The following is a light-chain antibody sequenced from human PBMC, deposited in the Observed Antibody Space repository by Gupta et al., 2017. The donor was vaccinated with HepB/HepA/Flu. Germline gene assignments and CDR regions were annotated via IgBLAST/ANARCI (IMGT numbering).Light chain of an antibody. CDR2: YNN. CDR3: ASWSDGLLGV. Sequence: QSVLTQPPSVSGTPGQRVTISCSGSRSNIGDNTVNWYQHLPGSAPNLLIHYNNQRPSGVPDRFSGSKSGASASLAISGLQSEDEGTYYCASWSDGLLGVFGGGTELTVL. V-gene: IGLV1-44*01. J-gene: IGLJ3*02. CDR1: RSNIGDNT.